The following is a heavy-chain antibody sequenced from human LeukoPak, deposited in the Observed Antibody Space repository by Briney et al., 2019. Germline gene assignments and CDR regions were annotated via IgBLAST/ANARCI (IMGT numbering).Heavy chain of an antibody. CDR1: GFTFSSYA. CDR2: ISGSGGST. Sequence: GGSLRLSCAASGFTFSSYAMSWVRQAPGKGLEWVSAISGSGGSTYYADSVKGRFTISRDNSKNTLYLQMNSLRAEDTAVYYCAKDGVVVPAATLFDYWGQGTLVTVSS. V-gene: IGHV3-23*01. D-gene: IGHD2-2*01. J-gene: IGHJ4*02. CDR3: AKDGVVVPAATLFDY.